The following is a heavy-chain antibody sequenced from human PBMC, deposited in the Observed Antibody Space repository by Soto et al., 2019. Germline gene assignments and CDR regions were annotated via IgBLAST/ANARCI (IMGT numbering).Heavy chain of an antibody. CDR3: ARGLPDFSSGDDAFDF. V-gene: IGHV4-59*01. CDR1: GGSISGYY. Sequence: QVQLQESGPGLVKPSETLSLTCTVSGGSISGYYWSWFRQPPRKGLEWIGYIYYSGRTNYNPSLNSRLTTAVETSKSQFSLNLRSLAAADTAMYYGARGLPDFSSGDDAFDFWGQGTMVTVST. D-gene: IGHD3-10*01. J-gene: IGHJ3*01. CDR2: IYYSGRT.